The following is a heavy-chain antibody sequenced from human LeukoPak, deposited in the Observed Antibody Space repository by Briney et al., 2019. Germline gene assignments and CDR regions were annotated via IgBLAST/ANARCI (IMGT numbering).Heavy chain of an antibody. CDR1: GGSISSYY. CDR3: ARGDKPGQGFAY. J-gene: IGHJ4*02. V-gene: IGHV4-4*07. D-gene: IGHD2-15*01. CDR2: IYTSGST. Sequence: SETLSLTSTVSGGSISSYYWSWIRQPAGKGLEWIGRIYTSGSTNYNPSLNSRLTMSVDTSKNPFSLNLTSVTGAATAVSYCARGDKPGQGFAYWGQGTLVTVSS.